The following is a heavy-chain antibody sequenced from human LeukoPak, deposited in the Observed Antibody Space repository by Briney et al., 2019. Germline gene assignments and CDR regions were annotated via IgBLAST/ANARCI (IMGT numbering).Heavy chain of an antibody. D-gene: IGHD6-13*01. J-gene: IGHJ3*02. CDR2: IYNSGST. CDR1: GVSISSGDYY. V-gene: IGHV4-30-4*08. Sequence: PSETLSLTCTVSGVSISSGDYYWSWIRQPPGKGLEWIGYIYNSGSTYYNPSSKSRVTISVDTSKQQFCLKLSSVTAADTAVYYCARGGWQKLVRSLDAFDIWGQGTMVTVSS. CDR3: ARGGWQKLVRSLDAFDI.